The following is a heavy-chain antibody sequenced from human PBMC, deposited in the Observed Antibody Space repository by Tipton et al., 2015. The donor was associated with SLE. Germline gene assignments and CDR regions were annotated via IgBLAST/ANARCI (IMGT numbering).Heavy chain of an antibody. J-gene: IGHJ5*02. CDR1: GYSISSGYY. Sequence: LRLSCTVSGYSISSGYYWGWIRQPPGKGLEWIGSIYHSGSTYYNPSLKSRVTISVDTSKNQFSLKLSSVTAADTAVYYCARDRVVVATGGWFDPWGQGTLVTVSS. CDR2: IYHSGST. CDR3: ARDRVVVATGGWFDP. D-gene: IGHD2-15*01. V-gene: IGHV4-38-2*02.